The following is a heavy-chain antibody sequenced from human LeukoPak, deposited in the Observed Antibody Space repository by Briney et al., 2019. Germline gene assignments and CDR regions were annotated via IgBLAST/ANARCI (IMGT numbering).Heavy chain of an antibody. CDR3: ARDKIVGATVLDY. V-gene: IGHV3-7*03. D-gene: IGHD1-26*01. CDR1: GFNFNNAW. Sequence: GGSLRLSCTTSGFNFNNAWMNWVRQAPGKGLEWVANMKQDGSEEYYVDSVKGRFTISRDNAKNSLYLQMNSLRAEDTAVYYCARDKIVGATVLDYWGQGSLVTVSS. J-gene: IGHJ4*02. CDR2: MKQDGSEE.